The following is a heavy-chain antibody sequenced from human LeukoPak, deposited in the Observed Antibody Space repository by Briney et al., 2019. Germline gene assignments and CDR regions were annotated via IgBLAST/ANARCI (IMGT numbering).Heavy chain of an antibody. V-gene: IGHV3-23*01. CDR3: AKDDEPYYYDSSGYPTVDY. D-gene: IGHD3-22*01. CDR1: GFTFSSYA. Sequence: PGGSLRLSCAASGFTFSSYAMSWVRQAPGKGLEWVSAISGSGGSTYYADSVKGRFTISRDNSKNTLYLQMNSLRAEDTAVYYCAKDDEPYYYDSSGYPTVDYWGQGTLVTVSS. J-gene: IGHJ4*02. CDR2: ISGSGGST.